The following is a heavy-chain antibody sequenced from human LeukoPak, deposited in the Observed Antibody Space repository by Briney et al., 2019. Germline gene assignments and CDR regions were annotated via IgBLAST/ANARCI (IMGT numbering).Heavy chain of an antibody. V-gene: IGHV3-30-3*01. J-gene: IGHJ4*02. CDR2: ISYDGSNK. Sequence: GRSLRLSCAASGFTFSSYAVHWVRQAPGKGLEWVAVISYDGSNKYYADSVKGRFTISRDNANNSLYLQMNSLRAEDTAVYYCARVRASGSGWYLSEFDYWGQGTLVTVSS. D-gene: IGHD6-19*01. CDR3: ARVRASGSGWYLSEFDY. CDR1: GFTFSSYA.